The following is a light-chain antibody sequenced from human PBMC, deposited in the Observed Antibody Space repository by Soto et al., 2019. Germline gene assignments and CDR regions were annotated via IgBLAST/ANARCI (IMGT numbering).Light chain of an antibody. Sequence: QSVLTQPPSASGTPGQRVTISCSGSSSNIGSNYVYWYQQFPGKAPKLLIYSNDQRPSGVPARFSGSKSGTSASLAISGLRSEDEADYYCAAWDDSLSGWVFGGGTKVTVL. CDR2: SND. V-gene: IGLV1-47*02. CDR3: AAWDDSLSGWV. J-gene: IGLJ3*02. CDR1: SSNIGSNY.